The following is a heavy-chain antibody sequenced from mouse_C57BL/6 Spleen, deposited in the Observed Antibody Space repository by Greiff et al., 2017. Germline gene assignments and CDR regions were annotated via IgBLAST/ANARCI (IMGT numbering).Heavy chain of an antibody. D-gene: IGHD2-3*01. V-gene: IGHV1-76*01. CDR1: GYTFTDYY. Sequence: QVQLQQSGAELVRPGASVKLSCKASGYTFTDYYINWVKQRPGQGLEWIARIYPGSGNTYYNEKFKGKATLTAEKSSSTAYMQLSSLTSEDSAVYFCASQARAGYLNSFDYWGQGTTLTVSS. J-gene: IGHJ2*01. CDR3: ASQARAGYLNSFDY. CDR2: IYPGSGNT.